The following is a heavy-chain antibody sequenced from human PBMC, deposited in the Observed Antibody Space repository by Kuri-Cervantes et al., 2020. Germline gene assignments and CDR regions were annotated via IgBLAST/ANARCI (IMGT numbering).Heavy chain of an antibody. CDR2: ISSSGRAI. V-gene: IGHV3-11*04. J-gene: IGHJ4*02. CDR3: ARDGGREGGAIDC. CDR1: GFSFGDY. D-gene: IGHD3-16*01. Sequence: GESLKISCAASGFSFGDYMSWIRQAPGRGLEWVSYISSSGRAIHYADSVKGRFTISRDNAKNSLYLQMNSLRAEDTAVYYCARDGGREGGAIDCWGQGTLVTVSS.